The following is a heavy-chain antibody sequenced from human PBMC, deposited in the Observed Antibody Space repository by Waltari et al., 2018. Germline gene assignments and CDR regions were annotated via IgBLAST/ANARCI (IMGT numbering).Heavy chain of an antibody. CDR1: GYTFTGYY. CDR2: INPNSGGT. Sequence: QVQLVQSGAEVKKPGASVKVSCKASGYTFTGYYMHWVRQAPGQGLEWMGWINPNSGGTNYAQKFQGRVTMTRDTSISTAYMELSRLRSDDTAVYYCATLPTDDYGDYGEGLTLDYWGQGTLVTVSS. V-gene: IGHV1-2*02. D-gene: IGHD4-17*01. CDR3: ATLPTDDYGDYGEGLTLDY. J-gene: IGHJ4*02.